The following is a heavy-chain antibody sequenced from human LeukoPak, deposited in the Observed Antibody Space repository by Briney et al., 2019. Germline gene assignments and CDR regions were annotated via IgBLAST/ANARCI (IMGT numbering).Heavy chain of an antibody. CDR1: GFLFDDYA. D-gene: IGHD5-24*01. J-gene: IGHJ4*02. CDR3: AKDIEIAGWADPGFDF. CDR2: ISWNDAHL. Sequence: PGGSLRLSCEASGFLFDDYAIHWVRQAPGKGLEWVSGISWNDAHLAYADSVKGRFTISRDNAKNFLYLQMNSLREEDTAFYYCAKDIEIAGWADPGFDFWGQGTLVTVSS. V-gene: IGHV3-9*01.